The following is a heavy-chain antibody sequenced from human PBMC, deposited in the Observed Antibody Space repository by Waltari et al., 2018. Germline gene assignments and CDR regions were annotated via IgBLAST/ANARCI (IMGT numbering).Heavy chain of an antibody. D-gene: IGHD6-6*01. CDR2: LYPDLSNE. CDR3: ARDRAEYSSSVPFDY. J-gene: IGHJ4*02. Sequence: QVQLVESGGGVVQPGGSLRLSCAASGFTLRTYGMHWVRQVPGTGLVGGALLYPDLSNEASADSVKGRFSVSRDNSKNTMYLHMNSLRVEDTGVYYCARDRAEYSSSVPFDYWGQGTLVTVSS. CDR1: GFTLRTYG. V-gene: IGHV3-33*01.